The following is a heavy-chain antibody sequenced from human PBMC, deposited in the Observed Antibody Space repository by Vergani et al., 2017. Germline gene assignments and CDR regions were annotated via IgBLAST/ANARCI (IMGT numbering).Heavy chain of an antibody. CDR3: AKVRANSGAYPIDF. CDR1: GYTFTGYF. V-gene: IGHV1-2*02. J-gene: IGHJ4*02. Sequence: QVRLMQSGAEVKKPGASVRVSCKASGYTFTGYFIHWVRQAPGQGLEWMGWINPNRGATNYGQKFHGRVTMTSDTSTNTVYMELSRLKSDDTAIYYCAKVRANSGAYPIDFWGPGTLVTVSS. CDR2: INPNRGAT. D-gene: IGHD1-26*01.